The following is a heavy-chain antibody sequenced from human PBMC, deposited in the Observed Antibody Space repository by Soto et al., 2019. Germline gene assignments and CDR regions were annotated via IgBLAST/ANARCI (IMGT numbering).Heavy chain of an antibody. CDR1: GGSISSSSYY. D-gene: IGHD6-19*01. Sequence: QLQLQESGPGLVKPSETLSLTCTVSGGSISSSSYYWGWIRQPPGKGLEWIGSIYYSGSTYYNPSLTSRVTISVDTSKNQFALKPSSVTAADTAVYDCARQAYSSGWQWGQGTLVTVSS. CDR2: IYYSGST. V-gene: IGHV4-39*01. J-gene: IGHJ4*02. CDR3: ARQAYSSGWQ.